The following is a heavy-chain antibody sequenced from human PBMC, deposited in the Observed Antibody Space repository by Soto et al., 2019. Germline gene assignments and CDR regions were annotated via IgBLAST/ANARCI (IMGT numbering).Heavy chain of an antibody. CDR2: IGPEGGAT. D-gene: IGHD1-26*01. CDR3: GRGRSGQIVVFY. Sequence: ASVKVSCKASGYTFTGHYIHWVRQAPEQGPEWMGEIGPEGGATRYAQKFQGRVTMTRDMSITTVYMELNNLSPDDTAVYYCGRGRSGQIVVFYWGQGTPVTVSS. J-gene: IGHJ4*02. CDR1: GYTFTGHY. V-gene: IGHV1-2*02.